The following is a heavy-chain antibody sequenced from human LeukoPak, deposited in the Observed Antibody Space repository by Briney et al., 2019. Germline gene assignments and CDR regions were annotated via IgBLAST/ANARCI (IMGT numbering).Heavy chain of an antibody. J-gene: IGHJ4*02. CDR1: GFPLSSYA. CDR3: ARAPVTSCRGAYCYPFDC. V-gene: IGHV3-23*01. Sequence: GGSLRLSCAASGFPLSSYAMSWVRQAPGKGLEWVSATSSSDAGTYYADSVRGRFTISRDNSKNTLYLQMNSLRLEDAAVYFCARAPVTSCRGAYCYPFDCWGQGTQVTVSS. CDR2: TSSSDAGT. D-gene: IGHD2-21*01.